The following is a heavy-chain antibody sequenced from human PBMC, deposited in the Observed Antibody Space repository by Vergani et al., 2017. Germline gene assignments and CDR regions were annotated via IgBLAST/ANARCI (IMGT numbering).Heavy chain of an antibody. D-gene: IGHD3-16*01. V-gene: IGHV5-51*03. CDR3: AEHSDYTES. Sequence: EVELVQSGPEMRKPGESLKISCKGSEYSFGNYWIGWVRQMPGKGLEWMGIIYPADSDTRYSPSFQGQVNISADKANSTAFLQWDSLKASDTALYYCAEHSDYTESWGQGTLVTVSS. J-gene: IGHJ5*02. CDR2: IYPADSDT. CDR1: EYSFGNYW.